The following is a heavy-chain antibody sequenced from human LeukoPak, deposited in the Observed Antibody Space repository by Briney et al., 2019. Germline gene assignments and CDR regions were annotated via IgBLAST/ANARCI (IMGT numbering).Heavy chain of an antibody. Sequence: SSETLSLTCAVYGGSFSGYYWSWIRQPPGKGLEWIGYIYYSGSTNYNPSLKSRVTISVDTSKNQFSLKLSSVTAADTAVYYCARGGYSYGSWWFDPWGQGTLVTVSS. D-gene: IGHD5-18*01. V-gene: IGHV4-59*01. CDR3: ARGGYSYGSWWFDP. CDR1: GGSFSGYY. J-gene: IGHJ5*02. CDR2: IYYSGST.